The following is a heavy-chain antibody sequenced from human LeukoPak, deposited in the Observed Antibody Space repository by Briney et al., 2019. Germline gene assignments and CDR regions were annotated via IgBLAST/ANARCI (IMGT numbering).Heavy chain of an antibody. Sequence: GESLKISCKGSGYSFTSYWIGWVRQMPGKGLEWMGIIYPGDSDTRYSPSFQGQVTSSADKSISTAYLQWSSLKASDTAMYYCARSAGITMVRGVTPWFDPWGQGTLVTVSS. CDR2: IYPGDSDT. V-gene: IGHV5-51*01. CDR1: GYSFTSYW. D-gene: IGHD3-10*01. J-gene: IGHJ5*02. CDR3: ARSAGITMVRGVTPWFDP.